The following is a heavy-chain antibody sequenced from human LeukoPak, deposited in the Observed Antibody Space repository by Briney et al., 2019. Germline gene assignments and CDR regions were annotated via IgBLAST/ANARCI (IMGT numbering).Heavy chain of an antibody. V-gene: IGHV4-38-2*01. J-gene: IGHJ4*02. CDR1: GYSISSGHY. Sequence: SETLSLTCGVSGYSISSGHYWGWIRPPPGKGLEWIGSIYHSGSTYYNPSLKSRVTISLDTSKNQFSLRLSSVTAADTAVYYCARVLGYSSGWQIDYWGQGTLVTVSS. D-gene: IGHD6-19*01. CDR2: IYHSGST. CDR3: ARVLGYSSGWQIDY.